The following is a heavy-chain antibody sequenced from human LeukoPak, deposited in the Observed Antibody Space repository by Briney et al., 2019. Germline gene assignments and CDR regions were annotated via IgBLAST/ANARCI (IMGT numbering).Heavy chain of an antibody. CDR1: GFTFSSYA. D-gene: IGHD3-22*01. V-gene: IGHV3-64D*06. Sequence: GGSLGPSCSASGFTFSSYAMHWVRQAPGKGLEYVSAISSNGGSTYYADSVKGRFTISRDNSKNTLYLQMSSLRAEDTAVYYCVKDGSSSGYSYFDYWGQGTLVTVSS. CDR2: ISSNGGST. J-gene: IGHJ4*02. CDR3: VKDGSSSGYSYFDY.